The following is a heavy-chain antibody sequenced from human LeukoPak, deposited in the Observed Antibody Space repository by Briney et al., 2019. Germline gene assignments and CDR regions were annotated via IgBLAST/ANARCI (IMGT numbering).Heavy chain of an antibody. CDR1: GGSISSGGYS. V-gene: IGHV4-30-2*01. Sequence: SETLSLTCAVSGGSISSGGYSWSWIRQPPGKGLEWIGYIYHSGSTYYNPSLRSRVTVSVDRSKNQFSLKLSSVTAADTAVYYCARGARDYYDILTGHDAFDIWGQGTMVTVSS. D-gene: IGHD3-9*01. J-gene: IGHJ3*02. CDR2: IYHSGST. CDR3: ARGARDYYDILTGHDAFDI.